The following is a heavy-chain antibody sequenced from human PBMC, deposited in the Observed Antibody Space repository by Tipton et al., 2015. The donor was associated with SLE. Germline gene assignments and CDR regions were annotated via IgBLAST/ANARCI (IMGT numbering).Heavy chain of an antibody. D-gene: IGHD6-13*01. J-gene: IGHJ3*02. CDR3: AKGISSHDAFDI. V-gene: IGHV3-9*01. CDR1: GFTFDDYA. CDR2: ISWNSGSI. Sequence: RSLRLSCAASGFTFDDYAMHWVRHAPGKGLEWVSGISWNSGSIGYADSVKGRFTISRDNAKNSLYLQMNSLRAEDTALYYCAKGISSHDAFDIWGQGTMVTVSS.